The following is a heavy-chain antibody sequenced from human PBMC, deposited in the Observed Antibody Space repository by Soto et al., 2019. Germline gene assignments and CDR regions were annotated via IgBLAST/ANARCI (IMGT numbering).Heavy chain of an antibody. CDR3: TRDRKAETEICGH. CDR1: GFTLSDYT. Sequence: PGGSLRLSCAASGFTLSDYTMNWVRQAPGKGLEWVSSISSSGDYIYYADSLRGRFTISRDSPKSSLYLQMNSLRAEDTAVYYCTRDRKAETEICGHWGQGTLVTVSS. CDR2: ISSSGDYI. V-gene: IGHV3-21*01. D-gene: IGHD2-15*01. J-gene: IGHJ4*02.